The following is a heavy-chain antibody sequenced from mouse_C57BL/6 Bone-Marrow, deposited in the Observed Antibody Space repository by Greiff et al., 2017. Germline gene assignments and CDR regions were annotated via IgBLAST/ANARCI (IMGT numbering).Heavy chain of an antibody. CDR1: GFNIKDDY. CDR2: IDPENGDT. J-gene: IGHJ2*01. V-gene: IGHV14-4*01. Sequence: EVQLMESGAELVRPGASVKLSCTASGFNIKDDYMHWVKQRPEQGLEWIGWIDPENGDTEYASKFQGKATITADTSSNTAYLQLSSLTSEDTAVYYCTDYYGSSFDYWGQGTTLTVSS. D-gene: IGHD1-1*01. CDR3: TDYYGSSFDY.